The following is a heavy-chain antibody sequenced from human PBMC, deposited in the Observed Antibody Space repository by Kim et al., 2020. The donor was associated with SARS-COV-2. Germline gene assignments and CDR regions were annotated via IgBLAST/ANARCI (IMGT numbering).Heavy chain of an antibody. CDR3: AADRGRAWELAY. V-gene: IGHV1-58*01. J-gene: IGHJ4*02. CDR1: GFTFTSSA. CDR2: IVVGSGNT. Sequence: SVKVSCKASGFTFTSSAVQWVRQARGQRLEWIGWIVVGSGNTNYAQKFQERVTITRDMSTSTAYMELSSLRSEDTAVYYCAADRGRAWELAYWGQGTLVTVSS. D-gene: IGHD1-26*01.